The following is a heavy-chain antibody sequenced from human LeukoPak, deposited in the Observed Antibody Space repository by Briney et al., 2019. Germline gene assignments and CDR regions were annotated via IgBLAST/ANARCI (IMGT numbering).Heavy chain of an antibody. CDR2: INSDGSST. J-gene: IGHJ4*02. D-gene: IGHD1-26*01. Sequence: GGSLRLSCAGSGYTFSSYWMHWVRQAPGKGLVWVSRINSDGSSTAYADSVKGRFTISRDNAKNTLYLQMNSLGVEDTAVYYCYLSGRFDYWGQGTLVIVSS. V-gene: IGHV3-74*01. CDR3: YLSGRFDY. CDR1: GYTFSSYW.